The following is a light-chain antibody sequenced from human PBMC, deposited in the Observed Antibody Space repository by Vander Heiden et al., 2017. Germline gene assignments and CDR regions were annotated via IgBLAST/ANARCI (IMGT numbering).Light chain of an antibody. CDR3: SSYASSCTLV. Sequence: QSALTQPRSVSGSPRQSLTISCTATSSDVGGYNYVSWYQQHPGKAPRLMIYDVSKRPSGVSDRFSGSKSGNTASLTISGLQAEDEADYYCSSYASSCTLVFGGGTKLTVL. J-gene: IGLJ3*02. V-gene: IGLV2-11*01. CDR1: SSDVGGYNY. CDR2: DVS.